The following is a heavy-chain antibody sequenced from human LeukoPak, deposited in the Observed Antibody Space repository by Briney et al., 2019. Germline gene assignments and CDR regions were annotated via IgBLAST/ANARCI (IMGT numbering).Heavy chain of an antibody. CDR2: FDPEDGET. V-gene: IGHV1-24*01. CDR1: GYTLTELS. D-gene: IGHD3-10*01. J-gene: IGHJ4*02. CDR3: ATTLGLSMVRGVIYPFDY. Sequence: ASVKVSCKVSGYTLTELSMHWVRQAPGKGLEWMGGFDPEDGETIYAQKFQGRVTMTEDTSTDTAYMELSSLRSEDTAVYYCATTLGLSMVRGVIYPFDYWDQGTLVTVSS.